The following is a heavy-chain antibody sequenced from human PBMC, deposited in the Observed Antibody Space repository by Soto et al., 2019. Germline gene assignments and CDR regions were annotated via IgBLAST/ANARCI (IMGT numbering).Heavy chain of an antibody. CDR1: GYTFTSYG. CDR2: ISAYNGNT. CDR3: ARDHNYDHHDYSNYVVSDI. Sequence: ASVKVSCKASGYTFTSYGISWVRQAPGQGLEWMGWISAYNGNTNYAQKLQGRVTMTTDTSTSTAYMELRSPRSDDTAVYYCARDHNYDHHDYSNYVVSDIWGKGTMVTVSS. V-gene: IGHV1-18*01. D-gene: IGHD4-4*01. J-gene: IGHJ3*02.